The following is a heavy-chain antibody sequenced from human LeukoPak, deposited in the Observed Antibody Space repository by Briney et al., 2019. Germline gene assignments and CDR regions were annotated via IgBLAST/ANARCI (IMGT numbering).Heavy chain of an antibody. CDR1: GGSISSYY. V-gene: IGHV4-4*09. D-gene: IGHD3-22*01. CDR3: ASDYYDSSGFGY. J-gene: IGHJ4*02. CDR2: IYTSGST. Sequence: NPSETLSLTCTVSGGSISSYYWSWIRQPPGKGLEWIGYIYTSGSTNHNPSLKSRVTISVDTSKNQFSLKLSSVTAADTAVYYCASDYYDSSGFGYWGQGTLVTVSS.